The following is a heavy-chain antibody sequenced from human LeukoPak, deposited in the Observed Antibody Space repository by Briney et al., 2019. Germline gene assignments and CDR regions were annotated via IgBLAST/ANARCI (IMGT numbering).Heavy chain of an antibody. J-gene: IGHJ5*02. Sequence: PGGSLRLSCAASGFTFSGSAMHWVRQASGKGLEWVGRIRSKANSYATAYAASVKGRFTISRDDSKNTAYLQMNSPKTEDTAVYYCTRLTNFDPWGQGTLVTVSS. V-gene: IGHV3-73*01. CDR2: IRSKANSYAT. CDR3: TRLTNFDP. D-gene: IGHD3-3*01. CDR1: GFTFSGSA.